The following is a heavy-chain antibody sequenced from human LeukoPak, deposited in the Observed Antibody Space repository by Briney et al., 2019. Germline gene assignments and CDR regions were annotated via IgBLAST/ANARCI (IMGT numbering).Heavy chain of an antibody. V-gene: IGHV3-21*01. J-gene: IGHJ4*02. CDR3: AKEGRSTTPGY. D-gene: IGHD6-13*01. CDR2: ISSSSSLI. Sequence: GGSLRLSCAASGFTFSSSDMDWVRQAPGKGLERVASISSSSSLIYYTDSVKGRFTISRDNAKNSLYLQMNSLRAEDTAVYFCAKEGRSTTPGYWGQGTLVTVSS. CDR1: GFTFSSSD.